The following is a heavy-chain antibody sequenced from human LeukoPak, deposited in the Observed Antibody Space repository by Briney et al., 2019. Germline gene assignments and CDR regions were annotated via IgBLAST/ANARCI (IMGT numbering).Heavy chain of an antibody. V-gene: IGHV3-23*01. CDR3: ARGHYGMDV. Sequence: GGSLRLSCAASGFTFSSYAMSWVRQAPGKGLEWVSGISGSGGNIHYVDSVKGRFTISRDNSKNMLYLQMNSLRAEDTAVYSCARGHYGMDVWGKGTTVTVSS. CDR1: GFTFSSYA. CDR2: ISGSGGNI. J-gene: IGHJ6*04.